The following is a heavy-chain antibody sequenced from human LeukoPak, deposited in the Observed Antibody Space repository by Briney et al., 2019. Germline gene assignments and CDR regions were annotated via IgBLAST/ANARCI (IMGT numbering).Heavy chain of an antibody. D-gene: IGHD5-24*01. CDR2: IKQDGSEK. CDR1: GFTFSSYW. J-gene: IGHJ5*02. CDR3: AKEVLDGYSLNP. V-gene: IGHV3-7*01. Sequence: GGSLRPSCAVSGFTFSSYWMSWVRQAPGKGLEWVANIKQDGSEKYYLDLVKGRFTISRDNSKNTLYLQMNSLRAEDTAVYYCAKEVLDGYSLNPWGQGTLVTVSS.